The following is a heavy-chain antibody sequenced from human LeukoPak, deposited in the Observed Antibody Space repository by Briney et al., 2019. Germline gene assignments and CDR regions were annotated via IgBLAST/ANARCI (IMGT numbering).Heavy chain of an antibody. CDR2: IYWDDDK. J-gene: IGHJ5*02. CDR3: AHTGSWSHLWFDP. CDR1: GGSISSYYW. V-gene: IGHV2-5*08. D-gene: IGHD6-19*01. Sequence: TLSLTCTVSGGSISSYYWSWIRQPPGKALEWLALIYWDDDKRYSPSLKSRLTITKDTSKNQVVLTMTNMDPVDTATYYCAHTGSWSHLWFDPWGQGTLVTVSS.